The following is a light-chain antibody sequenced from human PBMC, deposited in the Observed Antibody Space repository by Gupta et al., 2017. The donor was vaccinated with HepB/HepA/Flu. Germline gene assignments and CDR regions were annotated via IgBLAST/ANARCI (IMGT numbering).Light chain of an antibody. V-gene: IGLV2-18*02. CDR2: EGS. J-gene: IGLJ2*01. CDR3: ISDTSSSNVL. CDR1: SSDVGSYNR. Sequence: QSALTQPPSAAWSPAQSVTITCTGTSSDVGSYNRVSWYQQSPGPAPNLMIYEGSTRPSVVPDCFCATNSGNTALPTSSGLQAEDEADYYCISDTSSSNVLFGGGTKLTVL.